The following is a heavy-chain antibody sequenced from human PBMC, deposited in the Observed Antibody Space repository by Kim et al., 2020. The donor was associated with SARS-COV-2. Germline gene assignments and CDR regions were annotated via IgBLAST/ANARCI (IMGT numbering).Heavy chain of an antibody. CDR1: GGSFSGYY. Sequence: SETLSLTCAVYGGSFSGYYWSWIRQPPGKGLEWIGEINHSGSTNYNPSLKSRVTISVDTSKNQFSLKLSSVTAADTAVYYCARGTFSGYCSSTSCYGTIPAPRAPRNWFDPWGLGTLVTVSS. J-gene: IGHJ5*02. D-gene: IGHD2-2*01. CDR3: ARGTFSGYCSSTSCYGTIPAPRAPRNWFDP. V-gene: IGHV4-34*01. CDR2: INHSGST.